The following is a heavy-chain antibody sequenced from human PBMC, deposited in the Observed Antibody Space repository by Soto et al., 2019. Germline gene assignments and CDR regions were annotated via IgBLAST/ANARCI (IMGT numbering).Heavy chain of an antibody. CDR2: ISGSGDST. Sequence: GGSLILSWAASGFTFSSYSMSWVRQAPGKGLEWVSGISGSGDSTYYADSVKGRFTISRDNLKNTLYLQMNTLRVEDTAVYYCQWDSWGQGTLVTVSS. CDR1: GFTFSSYS. V-gene: IGHV3-23*01. CDR3: QWDS. J-gene: IGHJ4*02. D-gene: IGHD6-19*01.